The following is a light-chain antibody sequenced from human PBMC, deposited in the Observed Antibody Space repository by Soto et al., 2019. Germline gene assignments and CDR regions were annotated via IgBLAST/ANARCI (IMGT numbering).Light chain of an antibody. J-gene: IGLJ1*01. Sequence: QSVLTQPPSVSAAPGQKVTISCSGSSSNIGGNSVSWYQQLPGTAPKLLIYDDNKRPSGIPDRFSGSKSGTTATLGITGFQTGDEADYYCGSWDSSLSAYVFGRGSKGSVL. CDR2: DDN. CDR1: SSNIGGNS. V-gene: IGLV1-51*01. CDR3: GSWDSSLSAYV.